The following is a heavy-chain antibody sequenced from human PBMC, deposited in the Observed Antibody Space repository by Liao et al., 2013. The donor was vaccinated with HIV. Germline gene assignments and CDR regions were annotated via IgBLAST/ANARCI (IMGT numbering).Heavy chain of an antibody. Sequence: QVQLQQWGAGLLKPSETLSLTCAVYGGSFNGYYWSWIRQPPGKGLEWIGEINHSGSTNYNPSLKSRLTISVDTSKNQFSLKLSSVTAADTAVYYCATPKRGRSGAFDIWGQGTMVTVSS. J-gene: IGHJ3*02. CDR2: INHSGST. D-gene: IGHD6-19*01. V-gene: IGHV4-34*01. CDR3: ATPKRGRSGAFDI. CDR1: GGSFNGYY.